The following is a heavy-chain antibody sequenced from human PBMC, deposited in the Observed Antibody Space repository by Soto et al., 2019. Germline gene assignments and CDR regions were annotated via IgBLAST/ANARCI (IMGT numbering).Heavy chain of an antibody. V-gene: IGHV4-31*03. J-gene: IGHJ4*02. CDR3: ESGYIASSPGGYFDY. CDR2: IYYSGST. CDR1: GGSISSGGYY. D-gene: IGHD5-18*01. Sequence: PSETLSLTCTVSGGSISSGGYYWSWIRQHPGKGLEWIGYIYYSGSTYYNPSLKSRVTISVDTSKNQFSLKLSSVTAADTAVYYCESGYIASSPGGYFDYWGQGTLVTVYS.